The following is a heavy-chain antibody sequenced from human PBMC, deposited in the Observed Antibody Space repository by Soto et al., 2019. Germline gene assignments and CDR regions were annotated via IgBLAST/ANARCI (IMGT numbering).Heavy chain of an antibody. Sequence: SVKVSCKASGGTFSSYAISWVRQAPGQGLEWMGGIIPIFGTANYAQKFQGRVTITADESTSTAYMELSSLRSEDTAVYYCARGEHYYDSSGYLTAPGMDVWGQGTTVTVSS. D-gene: IGHD3-22*01. V-gene: IGHV1-69*13. CDR1: GGTFSSYA. CDR3: ARGEHYYDSSGYLTAPGMDV. CDR2: IIPIFGTA. J-gene: IGHJ6*02.